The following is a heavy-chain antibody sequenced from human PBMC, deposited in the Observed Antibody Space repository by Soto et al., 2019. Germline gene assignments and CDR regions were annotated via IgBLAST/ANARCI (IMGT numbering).Heavy chain of an antibody. CDR2: IYYSGST. Sequence: SESLSLTCPVSGCSISSYYWSWIRQPPGKGLEWIGYIYYSGSTNYNPSLKSRVTISVDTSKNQFSLKLSSVTAADTAVYYCARTRDIVVVPAALYWYFDLWGRGTLVTVSS. CDR1: GCSISSYY. CDR3: ARTRDIVVVPAALYWYFDL. V-gene: IGHV4-59*01. J-gene: IGHJ2*01. D-gene: IGHD2-2*01.